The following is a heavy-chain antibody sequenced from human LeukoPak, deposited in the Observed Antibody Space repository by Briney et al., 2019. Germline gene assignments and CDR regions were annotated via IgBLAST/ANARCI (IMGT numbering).Heavy chain of an antibody. J-gene: IGHJ5*02. D-gene: IGHD3-9*01. Sequence: SETLSLTCTVSGGSSTSGRYYWGWLRQPPGKGLEWIACINYSGSTHCSPTLKSRVTIPVDTSKNQYSLNLSSVTAAVTAVYYCARQYDKDHSDPHWFDAWGQGALLTVSS. CDR3: ARQYDKDHSDPHWFDA. CDR1: GGSSTSGRYY. CDR2: INYSGST. V-gene: IGHV4-39*01.